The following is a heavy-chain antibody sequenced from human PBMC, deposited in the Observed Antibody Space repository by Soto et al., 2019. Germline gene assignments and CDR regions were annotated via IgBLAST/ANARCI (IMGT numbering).Heavy chain of an antibody. J-gene: IGHJ4*02. Sequence: PGGSLRLSCAASGFTFGDYWMHWVRQPPGKGQEWVSRMTGDGRTTQYADSVKGRFTASRDNAKSTLYLQMNSLRAEDTAVYYCTTAEVDYWGPGTLVTVSS. CDR2: MTGDGRTT. CDR1: GFTFGDYW. CDR3: TTAEVDY. V-gene: IGHV3-74*03.